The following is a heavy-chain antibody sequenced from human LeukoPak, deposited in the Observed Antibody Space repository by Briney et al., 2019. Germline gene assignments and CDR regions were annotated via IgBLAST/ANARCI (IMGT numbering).Heavy chain of an antibody. Sequence: PSETLSLTCTVSGGSMSSYYWSWIRQPPGKGLEWIGYIYYSGSTNYNPSLKSQVTISVDTSKNQFSLKLSSVTAADTAVYYCATWYYYDSSDYYLADYWGQGTLVTVSS. CDR1: GGSMSSYY. D-gene: IGHD3-22*01. J-gene: IGHJ4*02. V-gene: IGHV4-59*01. CDR2: IYYSGST. CDR3: ATWYYYDSSDYYLADY.